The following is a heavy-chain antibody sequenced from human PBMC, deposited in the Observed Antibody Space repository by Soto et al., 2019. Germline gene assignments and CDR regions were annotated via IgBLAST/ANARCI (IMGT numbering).Heavy chain of an antibody. CDR2: IYHSGST. D-gene: IGHD3-10*01. CDR3: ARGRGVLWFGELFTGFYYYGMDV. V-gene: IGHV4-4*02. J-gene: IGHJ6*02. Sequence: PSETLSLTCAVSGGSISSSNWWSWVRQPPGKGLEWIGEIYHSGSTNYNPSLKSRVTISVDKSKNQFSLKLSSVTAADTAVYYCARGRGVLWFGELFTGFYYYGMDVWGQGTTVTVSS. CDR1: GGSISSSNW.